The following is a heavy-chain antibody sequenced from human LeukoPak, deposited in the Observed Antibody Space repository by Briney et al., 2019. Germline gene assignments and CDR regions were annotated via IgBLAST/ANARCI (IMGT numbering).Heavy chain of an antibody. V-gene: IGHV3-64D*06. CDR3: VNQISGWVY. D-gene: IGHD6-19*01. CDR2: SSANGGST. Sequence: GGSLRLSCSCSGFTFSTRPMHWVRQAPGKGLEYVSGSSANGGSTYYADSAKGRFIISRDNSKNTVYLQMSSLRPEDTTMYYCVNQISGWVYWGQGTLVTVSS. CDR1: GFTFSTRP. J-gene: IGHJ4*02.